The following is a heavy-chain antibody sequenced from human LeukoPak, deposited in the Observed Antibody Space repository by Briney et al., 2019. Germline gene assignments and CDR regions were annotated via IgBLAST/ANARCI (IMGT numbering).Heavy chain of an antibody. CDR3: ASSELTYYYYYYMDV. Sequence: SETLSLTCTVSGGSISSYYWSWIRQPPGKGLEWIGYIYYSGSTNHNPSLKSRVTISVDTSKNQFSLKLSSVTAADTAVYYCASSELTYYYYYYMDVWGKGTTVTVSS. J-gene: IGHJ6*03. CDR1: GGSISSYY. CDR2: IYYSGST. V-gene: IGHV4-59*01. D-gene: IGHD1-26*01.